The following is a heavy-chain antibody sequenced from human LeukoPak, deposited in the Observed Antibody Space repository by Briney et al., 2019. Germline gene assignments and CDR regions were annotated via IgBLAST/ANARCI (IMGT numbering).Heavy chain of an antibody. CDR3: ARNSIRITIFGVVPDAFDI. Sequence: SETLSLTCAVSGYSISSSNWWGWIRQPPGKGLEWIGYIYYSGSTYYNPSLKSRVTMSVDTSKNQFSLKLSSVTAVDTAVYYSARNSIRITIFGVVPDAFDIWGQGTMVTVSS. D-gene: IGHD3-3*01. CDR1: GYSISSSNW. CDR2: IYYSGST. J-gene: IGHJ3*02. V-gene: IGHV4-28*01.